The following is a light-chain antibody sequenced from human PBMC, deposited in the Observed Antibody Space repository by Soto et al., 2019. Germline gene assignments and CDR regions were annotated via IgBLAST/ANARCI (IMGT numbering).Light chain of an antibody. CDR2: GAS. Sequence: EIVLTQSPGTLSLSPGERATLSCRASQSVSSSYLAWYQQKPGQAPRLLIYGASSRSTGIPDRFSGSWSGTDFTLTISRREPEDFAVYYCQQYGSSPLTCGQGTKVDIK. CDR1: QSVSSSY. V-gene: IGKV3-20*01. CDR3: QQYGSSPLT. J-gene: IGKJ1*01.